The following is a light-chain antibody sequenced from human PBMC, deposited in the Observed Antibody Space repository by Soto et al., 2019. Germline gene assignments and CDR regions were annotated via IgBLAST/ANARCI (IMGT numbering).Light chain of an antibody. CDR2: GAS. Sequence: EIVMTQSPATLSVSPGERVTLSCRASQSVTSDLAWYQQRPGQAPRLLIYGASTRATGIPARFSGSGSGTEFTLTISSLQSEDFAVYYCQQYNSWPLITFGPGTRLDIK. CDR3: QQYNSWPLIT. CDR1: QSVTSD. V-gene: IGKV3-15*01. J-gene: IGKJ5*01.